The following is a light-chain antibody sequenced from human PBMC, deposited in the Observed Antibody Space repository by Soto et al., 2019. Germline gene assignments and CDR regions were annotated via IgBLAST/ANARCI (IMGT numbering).Light chain of an antibody. Sequence: QSVLTQPPSASGSPGQSVTISCTGTSSDVGGYNYVSWYQQHPGKAPKLMISDVSKRPSGVPDRFSGSKSGNTASLTVSGLQAEDEADYYCSSYAGSNNFDVFGXGTKVTVL. CDR3: SSYAGSNNFDV. V-gene: IGLV2-8*01. CDR1: SSDVGGYNY. CDR2: DVS. J-gene: IGLJ1*01.